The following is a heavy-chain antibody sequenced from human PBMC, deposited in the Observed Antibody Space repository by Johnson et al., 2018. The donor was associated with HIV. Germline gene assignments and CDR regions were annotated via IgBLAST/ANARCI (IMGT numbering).Heavy chain of an antibody. CDR3: AKVFKVRVAGAFDI. CDR1: GFTFDDYA. J-gene: IGHJ3*02. CDR2: ISWNSGSI. Sequence: VPLVESGGGLIQPGGSLRLSCEASGFTFDDYAMHWVRQAPGKGLEWVSGISWNSGSIGYADSVRGRFTISRDNAKNSLYMQVNSLRADDTALYYCAKVFKVRVAGAFDIWGQGTMVTVSS. D-gene: IGHD6-19*01. V-gene: IGHV3-9*01.